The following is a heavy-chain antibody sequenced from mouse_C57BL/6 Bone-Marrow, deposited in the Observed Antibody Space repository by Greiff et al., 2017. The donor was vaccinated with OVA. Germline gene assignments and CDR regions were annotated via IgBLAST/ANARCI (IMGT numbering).Heavy chain of an antibody. CDR3: ARQVITTVVATSYYAMDY. V-gene: IGHV5-12*01. CDR1: GFTFSDYY. CDR2: ISNGGGST. Sequence: DVKLVESGGGLVQPGGSLKLSCAASGFTFSDYYMYWVRQTPEKRLEWVAYISNGGGSTYYPDTVKGRFTISRDNAKNTLYLQMSRLKSEDTAMYYCARQVITTVVATSYYAMDYWGQGTSVTVSS. J-gene: IGHJ4*01. D-gene: IGHD1-1*01.